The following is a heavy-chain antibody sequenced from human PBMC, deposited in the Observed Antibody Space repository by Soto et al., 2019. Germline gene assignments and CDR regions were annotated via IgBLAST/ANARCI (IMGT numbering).Heavy chain of an antibody. V-gene: IGHV1-3*01. Sequence: GASVKVSCTASGYTFTSYVMHWVRQAPGPRLEWMGWINAGNGNTKYSQKFQGRVTITRDTSASTAYMELSSLRSEDTAVYYCARSEYGDYYFDYWGLGTRVTVS. CDR2: INAGNGNT. CDR1: GYTFTSYV. CDR3: ARSEYGDYYFDY. J-gene: IGHJ4*02. D-gene: IGHD4-17*01.